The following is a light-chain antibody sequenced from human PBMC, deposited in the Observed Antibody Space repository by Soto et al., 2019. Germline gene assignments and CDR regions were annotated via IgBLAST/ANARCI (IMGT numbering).Light chain of an antibody. CDR1: QSLQHNNGNTV. J-gene: IGKJ1*01. Sequence: EIVMTQSPLSLTVTPGEPASISCKSSQSLQHNNGNTVLDWYMQKPGQSPQLLIYLASRRAAGAPDSVSGSGSGTDFTLRISTVEADDAAIYYCMQALQTPRTFGQGTKLEI. CDR2: LAS. V-gene: IGKV2-28*01. CDR3: MQALQTPRT.